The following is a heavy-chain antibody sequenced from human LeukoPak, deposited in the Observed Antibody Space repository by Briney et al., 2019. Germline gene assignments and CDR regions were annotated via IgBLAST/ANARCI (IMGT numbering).Heavy chain of an antibody. CDR1: GYTFTSYY. CDR2: INPSGGST. Sequence: ASVKVSCKASGYTFTSYYMNWVRQAPGQGLEWMGIINPSGGSTSYAQKFQGRVTMTRDMSTSTVYMELSSLRSEDTAVYYCARDHIEYQLHIPNDYYYYYMDVWGKGTTVTVFS. CDR3: ARDHIEYQLHIPNDYYYYYMDV. D-gene: IGHD2-2*01. V-gene: IGHV1-46*01. J-gene: IGHJ6*03.